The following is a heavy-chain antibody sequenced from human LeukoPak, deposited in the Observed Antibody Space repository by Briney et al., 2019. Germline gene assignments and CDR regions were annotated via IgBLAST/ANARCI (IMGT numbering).Heavy chain of an antibody. CDR1: GGSFSGYY. CDR3: ARVKSKVYDFWSGYLFDP. CDR2: INHSGST. J-gene: IGHJ5*02. Sequence: SETLSLTCAVYGGSFSGYYWSWIRQPPGKGLEWIGEINHSGSTNYNPSLKSRVTISVDTSKNQFSLKLSSVTAADTAVYYCARVKSKVYDFWSGYLFDPWGQGTLVTVSS. D-gene: IGHD3-3*01. V-gene: IGHV4-34*01.